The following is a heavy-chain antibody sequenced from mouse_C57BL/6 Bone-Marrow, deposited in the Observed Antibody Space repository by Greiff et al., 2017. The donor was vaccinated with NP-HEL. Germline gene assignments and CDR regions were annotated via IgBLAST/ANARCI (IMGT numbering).Heavy chain of an antibody. CDR3: ARSTVVHLTWFAY. V-gene: IGHV1-82*01. J-gene: IGHJ3*01. D-gene: IGHD1-1*01. CDR1: GYAFSSSW. CDR2: IYPGDGGT. Sequence: QVQLKESGPELVKPGASVKISCKASGYAFSSSWMNWVKQRPGKGLEWIGRIYPGDGGTNYNGKFKGKATLTADKSSSTAYMQLSSLTSEYSTVYFCARSTVVHLTWFAYWGQGTLVTVSA.